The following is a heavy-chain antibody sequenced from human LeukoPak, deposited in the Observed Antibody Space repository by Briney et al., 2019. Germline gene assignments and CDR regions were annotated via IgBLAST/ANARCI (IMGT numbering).Heavy chain of an antibody. D-gene: IGHD3-10*01. CDR2: ISTTSNTM. CDR1: GYTFSDHY. V-gene: IGHV3-11*01. CDR3: ARAHSGSGSYGLDY. Sequence: GGSLRLSCAASGYTFSDHYMSWVRQAPGKGLEWLSYISTTSNTMFYADSVRGRFITSRDNSKNTLYLQMNSLRAEDTAVYYCARAHSGSGSYGLDYWGQGTLVTVSS. J-gene: IGHJ4*02.